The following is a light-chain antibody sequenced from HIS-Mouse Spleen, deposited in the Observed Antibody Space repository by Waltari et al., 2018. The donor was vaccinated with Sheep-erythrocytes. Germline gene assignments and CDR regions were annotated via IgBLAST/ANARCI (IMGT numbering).Light chain of an antibody. CDR2: QDS. Sequence: SYELTQPPSVSVSPAQTASNTCSGDKLGDKYPCWYHQKPGQSPVLVIYQDSKRPSGIPERFSGSNSGNTATLTISGTQAMDEADYYCQAWDSSTVVFGGGTKLTVL. J-gene: IGLJ2*01. V-gene: IGLV3-1*01. CDR1: KLGDKY. CDR3: QAWDSSTVV.